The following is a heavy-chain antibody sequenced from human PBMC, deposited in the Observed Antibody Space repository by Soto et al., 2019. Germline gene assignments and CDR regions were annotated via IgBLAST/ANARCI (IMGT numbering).Heavy chain of an antibody. D-gene: IGHD2-8*01. J-gene: IGHJ4*02. Sequence: QVQLVQSGAEVKKPGASVKVSCEASGYNFDAFDIHWVRQAAGQGLGWMGWMNPRTGDTAFAQEFQDRVTMTSDTSRNTAYMEVSGLRSEDTDVYFCVRQPGGVATPGDDYWGQGTLVTVSS. CDR1: GYNFDAFD. CDR3: VRQPGGVATPGDDY. V-gene: IGHV1-8*02. CDR2: MNPRTGDT.